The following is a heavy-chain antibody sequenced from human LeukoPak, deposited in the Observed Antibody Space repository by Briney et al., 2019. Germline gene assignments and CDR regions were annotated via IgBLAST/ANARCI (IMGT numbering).Heavy chain of an antibody. D-gene: IGHD3-10*01. CDR2: ISGSGGAT. J-gene: IGHJ4*02. CDR1: GFTFNTYG. V-gene: IGHV3-23*01. CDR3: ARGGVDYYGSGTYYLMYYFDY. Sequence: GGSLRLSCAASGFTFNTYGMSWVRQAPGKGLEWVSDISGSGGATYYADSVKGRFTISRDDPHNTLYLQMNSLRAEDTAVYFCARGGVDYYGSGTYYLMYYFDYWGQGALVTVSS.